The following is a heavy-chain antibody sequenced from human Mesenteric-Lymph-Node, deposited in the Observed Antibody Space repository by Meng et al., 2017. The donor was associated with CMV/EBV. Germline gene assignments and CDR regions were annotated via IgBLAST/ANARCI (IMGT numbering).Heavy chain of an antibody. CDR2: IYYSGSM. Sequence: SETLSLTCAVSGFSVSSSNLWGWIRQPPGKGLEWIGYIYYSGSMYYNPSLKSRVTMSVDTSKNQFSLRVSSVTAVDTAVYYCARTAGSTTSARYFDYWGQGTLVTRLL. D-gene: IGHD2-2*01. CDR3: ARTAGSTTSARYFDY. V-gene: IGHV4-28*05. CDR1: GFSVSSSNL. J-gene: IGHJ4*02.